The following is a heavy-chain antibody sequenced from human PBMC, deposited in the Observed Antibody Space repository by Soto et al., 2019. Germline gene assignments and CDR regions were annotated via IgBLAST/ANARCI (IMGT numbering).Heavy chain of an antibody. CDR2: IYNSGST. CDR1: GGSISSYY. Sequence: SETLSLTCTVSGGSISSYYWSWIRRPPGKGLEWIGYIYNSGSTHSNPSLQSRVTISVDTSKNQFSLKLSSVTAADTGIYYCARARITMVREVIKYNMDVWGQGTTVTSP. V-gene: IGHV4-59*01. J-gene: IGHJ6*02. D-gene: IGHD3-10*01. CDR3: ARARITMVREVIKYNMDV.